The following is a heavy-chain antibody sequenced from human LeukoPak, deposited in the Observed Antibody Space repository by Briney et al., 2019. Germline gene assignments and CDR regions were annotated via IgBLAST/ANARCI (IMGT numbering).Heavy chain of an antibody. CDR2: INHSGET. V-gene: IGHV4-34*01. CDR3: ARGQWLDNS. Sequence: KPSETLSLTCAVYGGSLSDYYWSWIRQPPGMGLEWIGEINHSGETKYNPSLKSRVAMSVDTSKNQFSLELRSVTAVDTAMYYCARGQWLDNSWGQGTLVTVSS. J-gene: IGHJ4*02. D-gene: IGHD6-19*01. CDR1: GGSLSDYY.